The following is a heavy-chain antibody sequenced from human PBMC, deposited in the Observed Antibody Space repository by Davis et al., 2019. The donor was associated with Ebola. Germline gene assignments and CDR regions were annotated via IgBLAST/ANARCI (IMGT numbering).Heavy chain of an antibody. D-gene: IGHD3-3*01. V-gene: IGHV3-11*01. CDR3: ATGTDDFWSGYFDY. Sequence: GESLKISCAASGFTFSDYYMSWIRQAPGKGLEWVSYISSSGNTIYYADSVKGRFTISRDNAKNSLYLQMNSLRAEDTAVYYCATGTDDFWSGYFDYWGQGTLVTVSS. CDR1: GFTFSDYY. J-gene: IGHJ4*02. CDR2: ISSSGNTI.